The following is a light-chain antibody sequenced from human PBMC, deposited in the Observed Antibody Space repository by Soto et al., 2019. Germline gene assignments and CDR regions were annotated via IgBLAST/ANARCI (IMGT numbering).Light chain of an antibody. Sequence: DIQMTQSPSSLSASVGDRVTITCRANQTITRYLNWYQQKPGTAPKLLIYAASSLQEGVPSRFRGSGSGTGVTLTVSNRQAEDFAGYSCQQSFSFPVTLGQGTKLEIK. CDR1: QTITRY. CDR3: QQSFSFPVT. V-gene: IGKV1-39*01. CDR2: AAS. J-gene: IGKJ2*01.